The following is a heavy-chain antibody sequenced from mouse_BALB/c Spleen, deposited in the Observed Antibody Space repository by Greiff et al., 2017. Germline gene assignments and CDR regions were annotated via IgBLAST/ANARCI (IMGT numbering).Heavy chain of an antibody. CDR2: ISSGSSTI. V-gene: IGHV5-17*02. J-gene: IGHJ4*01. Sequence: EVQLVESGGGLVQPGGSRKLSCAASGFTFSSFGMHWVRQAPEKGLEWVAYISSGSSTIYYADTVKGRVTISRDNPKNTLCLQMTSLRSEDTAMYYCAKDRGGGDEAMDYWGQGTPVTVSS. CDR1: GFTFSSFG. D-gene: IGHD3-2*01. CDR3: AKDRGGGDEAMDY.